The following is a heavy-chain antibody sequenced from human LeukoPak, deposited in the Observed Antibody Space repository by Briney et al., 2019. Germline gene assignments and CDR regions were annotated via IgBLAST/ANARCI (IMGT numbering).Heavy chain of an antibody. D-gene: IGHD3-3*01. Sequence: SETLSLTCTVSGGSISSYYWAWFGQPPGKGRGGFGFSFTMGGTTYNPSLKSRVTISVDTSKNQFSLKLSSVTAADTAVYYCASLTTNPRGGFWSGYSRGYPGDVWGKGTTVTVSS. J-gene: IGHJ6*04. V-gene: IGHV4-59*08. CDR2: SFTMGGT. CDR1: GGSISSYY. CDR3: ASLTTNPRGGFWSGYSRGYPGDV.